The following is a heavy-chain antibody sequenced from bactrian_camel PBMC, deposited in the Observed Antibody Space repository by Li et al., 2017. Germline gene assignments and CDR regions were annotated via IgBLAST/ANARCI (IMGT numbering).Heavy chain of an antibody. D-gene: IGHD2*01. CDR1: GFTFSNYW. Sequence: VQLVESGGGSVQAGGSLRLSCAASGFTFSNYWIYWVRQAPGKGLEWVSIINGNGITTYYADSVKGRFTISRDNAKNTVYLQMNGLKAEDTAVYYCVRDDYSGAKNVFGYWGQGTQVTVS. CDR3: VRDDYSGAKNVFGY. J-gene: IGHJ6*01. V-gene: IGHV3S1*01. CDR2: INGNGITT.